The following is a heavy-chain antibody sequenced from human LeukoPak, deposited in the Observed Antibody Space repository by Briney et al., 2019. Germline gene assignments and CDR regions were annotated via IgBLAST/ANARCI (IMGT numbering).Heavy chain of an antibody. Sequence: ASETLSLTCTVSGGSISSYYWTWIRQLPGKGLEWIGYLDYSGSTKYNPSLKSRVTISVDTSKNQFSLKLSSVTAADTAVYYCARDAPYKNCSGGSCYSRQYNWFDPWGQGTLVTVSS. CDR1: GGSISSYY. D-gene: IGHD2-15*01. J-gene: IGHJ5*02. V-gene: IGHV4-59*12. CDR3: ARDAPYKNCSGGSCYSRQYNWFDP. CDR2: LDYSGST.